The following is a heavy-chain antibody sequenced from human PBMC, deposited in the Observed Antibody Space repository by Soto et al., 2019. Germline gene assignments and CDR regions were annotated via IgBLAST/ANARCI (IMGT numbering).Heavy chain of an antibody. CDR2: IIPIFGTA. CDR3: ATLRGIAAAGTIYAFDI. D-gene: IGHD6-13*01. Sequence: ASVKVSCKASGGTFSSYAISWVRQAPGQGLEWMGGIIPIFGTANYAQKFQGRVTITADESTSTAYMELSSLRSEDTAVYYCATLRGIAAAGTIYAFDIWGRGTMVTVSS. J-gene: IGHJ3*02. CDR1: GGTFSSYA. V-gene: IGHV1-69*13.